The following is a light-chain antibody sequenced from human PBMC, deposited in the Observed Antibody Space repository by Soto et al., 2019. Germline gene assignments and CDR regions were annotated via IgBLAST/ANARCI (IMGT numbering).Light chain of an antibody. CDR3: QRYGSSPIA. V-gene: IGKV3-20*01. CDR1: QSVSSSY. Sequence: EIVLTQSPGTLSLSPGERATLSCRASQSVSSSYLAWYQQKPGQAPRLLIYGASSRATGIPDRFSGSGSGTHFTLSISRLEPEAFAVYYCQRYGSSPIAFGPGTRLEIK. J-gene: IGKJ5*01. CDR2: GAS.